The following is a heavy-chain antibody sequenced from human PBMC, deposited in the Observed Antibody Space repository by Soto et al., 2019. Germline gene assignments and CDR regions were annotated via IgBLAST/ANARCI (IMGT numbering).Heavy chain of an antibody. D-gene: IGHD3-3*01. Sequence: PSETLSLTCTVSGGSISSGDYYWSWIRQPPGKGLEWIGYIYYSGSTYYNPSLKSRVTISVDTSKNQFSLKLSSVTAADTAVYYCARGAIREANTYYNFWSGYYYFDDWGQGTLVTVSS. CDR2: IYYSGST. CDR3: ARGAIREANTYYNFWSGYYYFDD. CDR1: GGSISSGDYY. V-gene: IGHV4-30-4*01. J-gene: IGHJ4*02.